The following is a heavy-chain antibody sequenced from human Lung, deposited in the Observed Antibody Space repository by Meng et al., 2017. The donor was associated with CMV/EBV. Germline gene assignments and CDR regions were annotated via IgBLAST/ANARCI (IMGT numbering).Heavy chain of an antibody. Sequence: GGSLRLSCAVAGFTFSSYAMNWVRQAPGKGLGWVSGISGSGASTHYADFVKGRFTISRDNSKNTMYLQMKSLIAEDTAVYYCVKGRDHNNYGGSGTVDCWGQGTLVTVSS. V-gene: IGHV3-23*01. CDR2: ISGSGAST. CDR1: GFTFSSYA. D-gene: IGHD4-11*01. CDR3: VKGRDHNNYGGSGTVDC. J-gene: IGHJ4*02.